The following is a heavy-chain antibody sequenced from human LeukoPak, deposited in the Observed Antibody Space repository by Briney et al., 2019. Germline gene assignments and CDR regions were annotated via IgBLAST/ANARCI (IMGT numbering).Heavy chain of an antibody. CDR3: ARDLTILGYCSGGSCYSGLDP. Sequence: ASVKVSCKASGYTFTGYYMHWVRQAPGQGLEWMGWINPNSGGTNYAQKFQGRVTMTRDTSISTAYMELSRLRSDDTAVYYCARDLTILGYCSGGSCYSGLDPWGQGTLVTVSS. V-gene: IGHV1-2*02. CDR2: INPNSGGT. D-gene: IGHD2-15*01. J-gene: IGHJ5*02. CDR1: GYTFTGYY.